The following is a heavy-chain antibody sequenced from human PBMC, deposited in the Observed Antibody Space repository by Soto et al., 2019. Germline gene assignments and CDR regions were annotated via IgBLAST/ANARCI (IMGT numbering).Heavy chain of an antibody. Sequence: EVQLAESGGDLVQSEGSLRLSCATSGFTFSDYWMNWDRQARGQGLEWVARRREDGGETHYVDSVKGRFTISRDNARKSLYLHMNYLRVEDTAVYYCARHGETCVGEDCHRHFDSWGQGSLV. CDR2: RREDGGET. J-gene: IGHJ4*02. D-gene: IGHD3-10*01. CDR1: GFTFSDYW. V-gene: IGHV3-7*01. CDR3: ARHGETCVGEDCHRHFDS.